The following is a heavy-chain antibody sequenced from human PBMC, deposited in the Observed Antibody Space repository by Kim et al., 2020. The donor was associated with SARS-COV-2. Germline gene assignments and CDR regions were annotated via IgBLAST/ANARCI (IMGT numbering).Heavy chain of an antibody. V-gene: IGHV3-23*01. CDR3: AREHGSSVADHFDY. D-gene: IGHD2-15*01. Sequence: ADTVKRPVTISRDKSKSTLYLQMNSLRAEDMAVYYCAREHGSSVADHFDYLGQGTLVTVSS. J-gene: IGHJ4*02.